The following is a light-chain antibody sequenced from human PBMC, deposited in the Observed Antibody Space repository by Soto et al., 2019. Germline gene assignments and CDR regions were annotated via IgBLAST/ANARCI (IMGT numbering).Light chain of an antibody. CDR1: SSDVGGYNY. J-gene: IGLJ1*01. Sequence: QSVLTQPASVSGSPGQSITISCTGTSSDVGGYNYVSWYQQHPGKAPKLMIYDVSNRPSGVSNRFSGSKSGNTASLTISGLQAEDEADYYCSSYTRRSTPLNVFGTGTKVTVL. CDR2: DVS. CDR3: SSYTRRSTPLNV. V-gene: IGLV2-14*01.